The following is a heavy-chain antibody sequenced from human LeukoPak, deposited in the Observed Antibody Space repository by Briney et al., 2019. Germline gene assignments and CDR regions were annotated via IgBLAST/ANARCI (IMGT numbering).Heavy chain of an antibody. V-gene: IGHV4-59*01. J-gene: IGHJ3*02. CDR1: GGSISSYY. CDR3: AREVSPLYYYDSSGYFKGAFDI. D-gene: IGHD3-22*01. Sequence: SETLSLTCTVSGGSISSYYWSWIRQPPGKGLEWIGYIYYSGSTNHNPSLKSRVTISGDTSKNQFSLKLSSVTAADTAVYYCAREVSPLYYYDSSGYFKGAFDIWGQGTMVTVSS. CDR2: IYYSGST.